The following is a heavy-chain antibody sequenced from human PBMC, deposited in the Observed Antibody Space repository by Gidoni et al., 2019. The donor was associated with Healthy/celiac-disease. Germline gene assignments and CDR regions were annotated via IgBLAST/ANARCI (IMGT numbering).Heavy chain of an antibody. CDR2: IIPILGIA. V-gene: IGHV1-69*04. Sequence: QVQLVQSGAEVKKPGSSVKVSCKASGGTFSSYAISWVRQAPGQGLEWMGRIIPILGIANYAQKFQGRVTITADKSTSTAYMELSSLRSEDTAVYYCARGDVLRFLEWLPSAEYFQHWGQGTLVTVSS. J-gene: IGHJ1*01. CDR3: ARGDVLRFLEWLPSAEYFQH. D-gene: IGHD3-3*01. CDR1: GGTFSSYA.